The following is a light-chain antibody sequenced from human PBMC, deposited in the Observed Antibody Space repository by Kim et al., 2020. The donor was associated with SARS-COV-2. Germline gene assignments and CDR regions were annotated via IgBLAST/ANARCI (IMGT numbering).Light chain of an antibody. CDR3: QHRKTWPVT. Sequence: LSTGERATLSCRASQNVNNYLAWYQQKPGQAPRLLLYDVSNRATGIPARFSGSGSGTDFTLTISSLGPEDFAVYYCQHRKTWPVTFGGGTKLEIK. J-gene: IGKJ4*01. CDR1: QNVNNY. V-gene: IGKV3-11*01. CDR2: DVS.